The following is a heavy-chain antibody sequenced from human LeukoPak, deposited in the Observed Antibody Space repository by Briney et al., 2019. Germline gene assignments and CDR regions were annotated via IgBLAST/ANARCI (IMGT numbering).Heavy chain of an antibody. J-gene: IGHJ4*02. V-gene: IGHV3-48*03. CDR1: GFTFSSDE. CDR2: ISSDGSDI. CDR3: ARVSRVGDSSAYRHFDY. Sequence: PGGSLRLSCAASGFTFSSDEMSWVRQAPGKGLAWVSYISSDGSDIYYADSVKGRLTISRDNAKNSLYVQMNSLRAEDTAVYYCARVSRVGDSSAYRHFDYWGQGILVTVSS. D-gene: IGHD3-22*01.